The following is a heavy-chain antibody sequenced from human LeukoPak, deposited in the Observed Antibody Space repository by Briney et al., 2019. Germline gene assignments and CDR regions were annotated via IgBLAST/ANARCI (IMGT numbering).Heavy chain of an antibody. CDR1: GFTVSSSY. CDR2: IYSGGST. V-gene: IGHV3-66*01. Sequence: GGSLRLSCAASGFTVSSSYMSWVRQAPGKGLEWVSVIYSGGSTYYADSVKCRFTISRDNSKNTLYLQMNSLRAEDTAVYYCARDREQQLVLFYWGQGTLVTVSS. D-gene: IGHD6-13*01. CDR3: ARDREQQLVLFY. J-gene: IGHJ4*02.